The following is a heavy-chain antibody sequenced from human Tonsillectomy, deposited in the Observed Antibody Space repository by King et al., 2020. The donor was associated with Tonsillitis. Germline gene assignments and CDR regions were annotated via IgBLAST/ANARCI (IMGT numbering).Heavy chain of an antibody. Sequence: VQLVESGGDLVQPGGSLRLSCAASGFTFSSHSMHWVRQAPGKGLEWVSYISSGSNTIHYADSVKGRFTISRDNAKNSLYLQMNSLRTEDTAIYYCARDAIISGSYLTFDSWGQGTLVTVSS. CDR1: GFTFSSHS. CDR3: ARDAIISGSYLTFDS. J-gene: IGHJ4*02. V-gene: IGHV3-48*01. D-gene: IGHD1-26*01. CDR2: ISSGSNTI.